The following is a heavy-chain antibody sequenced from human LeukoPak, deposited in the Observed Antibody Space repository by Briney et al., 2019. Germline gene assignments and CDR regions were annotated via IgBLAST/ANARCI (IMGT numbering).Heavy chain of an antibody. D-gene: IGHD3-3*01. V-gene: IGHV3-23*01. CDR2: ISGSGNRT. CDR3: ARDLYSRFLSD. CDR1: GFTFSSYA. Sequence: TGGSLRLSCAASGFTFSSYAMSWVRQAPGKGLEWVSSISGSGNRTYYADSVKGRFIISRDNSKNTLFLQMNSLRAEDTAVYYCARDLYSRFLSDWGQGTLVTVSS. J-gene: IGHJ4*02.